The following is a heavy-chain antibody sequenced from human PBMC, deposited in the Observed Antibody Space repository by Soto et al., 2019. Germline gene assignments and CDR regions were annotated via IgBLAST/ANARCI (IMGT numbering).Heavy chain of an antibody. CDR3: ARDRTYCTTGLCSRMDA. J-gene: IGHJ6*04. CDR2: IIPIFGTA. V-gene: IGHV1-69*06. CDR1: GGTFSSYG. D-gene: IGHD2-8*01. Sequence: ASVKVSCKASGGTFSSYGISWVRQAPGQGLEWMGGIIPIFGTANYAQKFQGRVTITADKSTSTAYMELSSLRSEDTAVYYCARDRTYCTTGLCSRMDAWGKGPKV.